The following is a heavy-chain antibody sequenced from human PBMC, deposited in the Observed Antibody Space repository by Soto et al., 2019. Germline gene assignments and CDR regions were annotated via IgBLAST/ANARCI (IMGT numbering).Heavy chain of an antibody. CDR3: ATRADIVVVTAPQNYYGMDV. D-gene: IGHD2-21*02. Sequence: GESLKISCKGSGYSFTSYWISWVRQMPGKGLEWMGRIDPSDSYTNYSPSFQGHVTISADKSISTAYLQWSSLKASDTAMYYCATRADIVVVTAPQNYYGMDVWRQGTTVTVSS. V-gene: IGHV5-10-1*01. CDR2: IDPSDSYT. CDR1: GYSFTSYW. J-gene: IGHJ6*02.